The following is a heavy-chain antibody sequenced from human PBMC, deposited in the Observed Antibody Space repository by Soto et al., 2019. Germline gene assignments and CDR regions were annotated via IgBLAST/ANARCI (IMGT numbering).Heavy chain of an antibody. CDR3: ARRATPITIFGVVIYHLHYFDY. D-gene: IGHD3-3*01. CDR2: IYYSGST. J-gene: IGHJ4*02. V-gene: IGHV4-39*01. CDR1: GGSISSSSYY. Sequence: SETLSLTCTVSGGSISSSSYYWGWIRQPPGRGLEWIGSIYYSGSTYYNPSLKSRVTISVDTSKNQFSLKLSSVTAADTAVYYCARRATPITIFGVVIYHLHYFDYWGQGTLVTVSS.